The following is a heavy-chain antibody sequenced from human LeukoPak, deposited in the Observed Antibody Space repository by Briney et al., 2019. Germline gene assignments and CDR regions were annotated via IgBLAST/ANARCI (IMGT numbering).Heavy chain of an antibody. CDR1: GFTFSSYA. CDR2: ISGSGGST. V-gene: IGHV3-23*01. CDR3: ARICVTVIVVVIPNHDTFDI. Sequence: GGSLRLSCAASGFTFSSYAMSWVRQAPGKGLEWVSAISGSGGSTYYADSVKGRFTISRDNSKNTLYLQMNSLRAEDTAVYYCARICVTVIVVVIPNHDTFDIWGQGTMVTVSS. D-gene: IGHD3-22*01. J-gene: IGHJ3*02.